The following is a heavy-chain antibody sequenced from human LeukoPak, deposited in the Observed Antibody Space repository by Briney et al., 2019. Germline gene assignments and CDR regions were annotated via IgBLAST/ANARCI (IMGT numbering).Heavy chain of an antibody. D-gene: IGHD2-2*01. J-gene: IGHJ4*02. CDR1: GFTFSDYY. V-gene: IGHV3-11*04. CDR3: AKGQGAIVVVASPDY. CDR2: ISSSGSTI. Sequence: GGSLRLSCAASGFTFSDYYMSWIRQAPGKGLEWVSYISSSGSTIYYADSVKGRFTISRDNSKSTLYLQMNSLRPEDTAVYYCAKGQGAIVVVASPDYWGQGTLVTVSS.